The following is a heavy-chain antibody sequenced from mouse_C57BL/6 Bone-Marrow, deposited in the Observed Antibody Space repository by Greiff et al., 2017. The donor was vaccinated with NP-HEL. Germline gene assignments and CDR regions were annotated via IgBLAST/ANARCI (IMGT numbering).Heavy chain of an antibody. CDR2: ISYDGSN. D-gene: IGHD6-2*01. Sequence: DVQLVESGPGLVKPSQSLSLTCSVTGYSITSGYYWNWIRQFPGTKLEWMGYISYDGSNNYNPSLKNRISITRDTSKNQFFLKLNSVTTEDTATYYCARDSHWYFDVWGTGTTVTVSS. V-gene: IGHV3-6*01. J-gene: IGHJ1*03. CDR3: ARDSHWYFDV. CDR1: GYSITSGYY.